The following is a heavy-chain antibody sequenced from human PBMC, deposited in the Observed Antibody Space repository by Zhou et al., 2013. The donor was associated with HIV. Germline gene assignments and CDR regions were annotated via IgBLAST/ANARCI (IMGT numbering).Heavy chain of an antibody. V-gene: IGHV1-69*13. CDR2: IIPIFGTV. J-gene: IGHJ4*02. D-gene: IGHD3-16*01. Sequence: QVQLVQSGAELKKPGSSVKVSCKASGGTFSSYAISWVRQAPGQGLQWMGRIIPIFGTVNYAQKFRGRVTITADESTSTAYMELTSLRSDDTASYYCARFEFIVTFGGVAPNSYHFDNWGQGTLITVSS. CDR1: GGTFSSYA. CDR3: ARFEFIVTFGGVAPNSYHFDN.